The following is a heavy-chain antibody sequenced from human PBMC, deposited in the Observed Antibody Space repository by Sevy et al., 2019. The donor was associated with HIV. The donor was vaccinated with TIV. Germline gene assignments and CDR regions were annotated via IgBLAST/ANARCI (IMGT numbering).Heavy chain of an antibody. D-gene: IGHD3-22*01. J-gene: IGHJ6*03. Sequence: GGSLRLSCAVSGFSFDSYGMTWVRQAPGKGLEWVSGISGSGTRTYYADSVKGRFSISRDNSKNRLYLQMNSLRSEDTADYCGAEGGGGHYDPDEIGYYFYYYNMDVWGKGTTVTVSS. CDR3: AEGGGGHYDPDEIGYYFYYYNMDV. V-gene: IGHV3-23*01. CDR2: ISGSGTRT. CDR1: GFSFDSYG.